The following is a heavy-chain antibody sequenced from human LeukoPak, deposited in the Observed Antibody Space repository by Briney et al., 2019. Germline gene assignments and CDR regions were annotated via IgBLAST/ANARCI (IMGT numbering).Heavy chain of an antibody. J-gene: IGHJ4*02. CDR2: IFPSGRT. CDR1: GDSISNNNW. D-gene: IGHD3-10*01. Sequence: PSGTLSLTCAVSGDSISNNNWWSWVRQPPGKGLEWIGDIFPSGRTKYNPSLKSRVTISADKSKNKFSLKLNSVTAADTAVYYCARIVYGSGNWFEYWGQGTPVTVSS. V-gene: IGHV4-4*02. CDR3: ARIVYGSGNWFEY.